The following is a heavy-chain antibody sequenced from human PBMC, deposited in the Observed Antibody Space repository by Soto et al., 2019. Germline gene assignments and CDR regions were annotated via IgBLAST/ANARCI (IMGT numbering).Heavy chain of an antibody. CDR3: AKAKPRLTGTTQGSYYYGMDV. J-gene: IGHJ6*01. V-gene: IGHV3-23*01. CDR1: VFTFSSYA. D-gene: IGHD1-7*01. CDR2: ISGSGGST. Sequence: GGSLLLSCAASVFTFSSYAMSWVRQAPGKGLDLVSAISGSGGSTYYADSVKGRFTISRDNSKNTLYLQMNSLRAEDTAVYYCAKAKPRLTGTTQGSYYYGMDVWGHGTTVTVSS.